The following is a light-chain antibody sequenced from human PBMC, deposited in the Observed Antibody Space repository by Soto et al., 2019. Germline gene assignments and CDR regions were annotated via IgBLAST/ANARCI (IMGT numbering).Light chain of an antibody. CDR2: DAS. Sequence: EIVMTQSPATLSVSPGERATLSCRASQSVSSNLAWYQQKPGQAPRLLIFDASTRATGIPARFSGTGSGTEFTLTISSLQSEDFAVYYCQQYNRWFSITFGQGTRLENK. CDR3: QQYNRWFSIT. CDR1: QSVSSN. J-gene: IGKJ5*01. V-gene: IGKV3-15*01.